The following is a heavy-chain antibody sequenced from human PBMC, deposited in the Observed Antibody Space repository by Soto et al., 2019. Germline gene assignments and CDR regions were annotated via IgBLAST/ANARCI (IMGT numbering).Heavy chain of an antibody. CDR3: VKDQMLTRSYGMDV. D-gene: IGHD3-10*02. CDR2: INSNGSST. J-gene: IGHJ6*02. CDR1: GFTFSSYW. Sequence: GSLRLSCAASGFTFSSYWMHWVRQAPGKGLEWVSRINSNGSSTNYADSVKGRFTISRDNSKNTLYLQMSSLRAEDTAVYYCVKDQMLTRSYGMDVWGQGTTVTVSS. V-gene: IGHV3-74*01.